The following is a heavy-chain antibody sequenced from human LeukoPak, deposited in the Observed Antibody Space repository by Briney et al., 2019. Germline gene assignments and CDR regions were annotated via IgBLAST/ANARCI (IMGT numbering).Heavy chain of an antibody. D-gene: IGHD2-21*02. CDR2: IIPILGIA. CDR3: ALNIVVVTANDAFDI. J-gene: IGHJ3*02. V-gene: IGHV1-69*04. Sequence: SVKVSCKASGGTFSSYAISWVRQAPGQGLEWMGRIIPILGIAYYAQKFQGRVTITADKSTSTAYMELSSLRSEDTAVYYCALNIVVVTANDAFDIWGQGTMVTVSS. CDR1: GGTFSSYA.